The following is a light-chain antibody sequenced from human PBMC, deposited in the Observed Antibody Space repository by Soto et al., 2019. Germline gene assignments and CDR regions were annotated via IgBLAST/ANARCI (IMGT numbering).Light chain of an antibody. Sequence: VMSHSVVALSVSPDERATLSCRASQNISRSLAWYQQKPGQAPRLLIYGAFNRATGIPARFSGSGSGTDFTLTISSLEPEDSAIYYCQQRNIGPPVTFGQGTRLEI. CDR2: GAF. CDR3: QQRNIGPPVT. V-gene: IGKV3D-15*01. CDR1: QNISRS. J-gene: IGKJ5*01.